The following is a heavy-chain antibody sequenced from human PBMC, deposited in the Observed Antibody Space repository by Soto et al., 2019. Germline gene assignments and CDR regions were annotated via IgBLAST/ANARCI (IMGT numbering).Heavy chain of an antibody. CDR1: GGSISSGGYY. CDR3: ARGRIQWIRLRNGGMDV. Sequence: QVQLQESGPGLVKPSQTLSLTCTVSGGSISSGGYYWSWIRQHPGKGLEWIGYIYYSGSTYYNPSLKSRVTISVDTSKNQFSPKLSSVTAADTAVYYCARGRIQWIRLRNGGMDVWGKGTTVTVSS. V-gene: IGHV4-31*03. CDR2: IYYSGST. D-gene: IGHD5-12*01. J-gene: IGHJ6*04.